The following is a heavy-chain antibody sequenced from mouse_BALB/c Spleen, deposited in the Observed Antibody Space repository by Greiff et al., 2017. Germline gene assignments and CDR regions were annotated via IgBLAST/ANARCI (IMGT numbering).Heavy chain of an antibody. CDR3: ARGDDPAWFAY. CDR1: GYTFTSYW. J-gene: IGHJ3*01. CDR2: IYPGDGDT. V-gene: IGHV1-87*01. Sequence: VQLQQSGAELARPGASVKLSCKASGYTFTSYWMQWVKQRPGQGLEWIGAIYPGDGDTRYTQKFKGKATLTADKSSSTAYMQLSSLASEDSAVYYCARGDDPAWFAYWGQGTLVTVSA. D-gene: IGHD2-3*01.